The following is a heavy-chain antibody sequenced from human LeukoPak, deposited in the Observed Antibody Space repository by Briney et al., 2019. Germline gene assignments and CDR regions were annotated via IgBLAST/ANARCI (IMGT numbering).Heavy chain of an antibody. V-gene: IGHV4-38-2*02. D-gene: IGHD3-22*01. J-gene: IGHJ4*02. CDR1: HYSISSGYY. CDR2: IFHSGST. Sequence: SETLSITCTVSHYSISSGYYWGWMRQPPGQGLEYIGSIFHSGSTYYNPSLKSRVTMSVDTSKNQFSLKLSSVTAADTAVYYCARAVYYDSSGYPYYFDYWGQRTLVTVSS. CDR3: ARAVYYDSSGYPYYFDY.